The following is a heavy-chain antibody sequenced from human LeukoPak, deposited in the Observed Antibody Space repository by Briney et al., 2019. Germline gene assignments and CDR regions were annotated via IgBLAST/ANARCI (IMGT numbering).Heavy chain of an antibody. CDR2: VHYSGTT. CDR1: GGSISSYY. J-gene: IGHJ4*02. V-gene: IGHV4-59*06. CDR3: ARLQRGYSYGSEF. D-gene: IGHD5-18*01. Sequence: SETLSLTCTVSGGSISSYYWSWIRQPAGKGLEWIGYVHYSGTTYYNPSLKSRVVMSLDTSKNQFSLNLDSVTAADTAVYYCARLQRGYSYGSEFWGQGTLVTVSS.